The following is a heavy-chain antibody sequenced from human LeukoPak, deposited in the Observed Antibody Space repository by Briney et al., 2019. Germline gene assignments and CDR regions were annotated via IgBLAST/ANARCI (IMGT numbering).Heavy chain of an antibody. CDR2: IYYSGST. CDR3: ARVLAAAGYWYFDL. Sequence: SETLSLTCTVSGGSISSYYWSWIRQPPGKGLEWIGYIYYSGSTNYNPSPKSRVTISVDTSKNQFSLKLSSVTAADTAVYYCARVLAAAGYWYFDLWGRGTLVTVSS. J-gene: IGHJ2*01. CDR1: GGSISSYY. V-gene: IGHV4-59*01. D-gene: IGHD6-13*01.